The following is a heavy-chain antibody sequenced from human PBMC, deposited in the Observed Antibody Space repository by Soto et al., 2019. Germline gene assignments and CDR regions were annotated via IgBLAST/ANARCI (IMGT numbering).Heavy chain of an antibody. CDR1: GYTFTSYY. V-gene: IGHV1-46*01. J-gene: IGHJ5*02. CDR2: INPSGGST. CDR3: ARSFGLIWFGEAIPSSNWFDP. Sequence: ASVKVSCKASGYTFTSYYMHWVRQAPGQGLEWMGIINPSGGSTSYAQKFQGRVTMTRDTSTSTVYMELSSLRSEDTAVYYCARSFGLIWFGEAIPSSNWFDPWGQGTLVTVSS. D-gene: IGHD3-10*01.